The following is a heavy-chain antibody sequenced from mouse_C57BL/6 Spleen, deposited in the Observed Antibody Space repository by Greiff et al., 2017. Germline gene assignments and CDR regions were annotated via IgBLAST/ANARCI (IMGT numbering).Heavy chain of an antibody. CDR2: IDPEDGET. D-gene: IGHD1-1*01. CDR1: GFNIKDYY. Sequence: EVQLQQSGAELVKPGASVKLSCTASGFNIKDYYMHWVKQRTEQGLEWIGRIDPEDGETKYAPKFQGKATITADTSSNTAYLQISSLTSEDTAVYYWARDYGSSYWDFGGWGTGTTVTVSS. CDR3: ARDYGSSYWDFGG. J-gene: IGHJ1*03. V-gene: IGHV14-2*01.